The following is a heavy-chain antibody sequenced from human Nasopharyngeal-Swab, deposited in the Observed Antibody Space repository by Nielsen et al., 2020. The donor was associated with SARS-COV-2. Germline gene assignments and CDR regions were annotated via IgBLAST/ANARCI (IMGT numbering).Heavy chain of an antibody. J-gene: IGHJ5*02. CDR1: GFTFSSYD. Sequence: GGSLRLSCAASGFTFSSYDMHWVRQATGKGLEWVSAIGTAGDTYYPGSVKGRFTISRDNAKNSLYLQMNSLRAEDTAVYYCARDRHCSSTSCYLPWFDPWGQGTLVTVSS. CDR2: IGTAGDT. V-gene: IGHV3-13*01. D-gene: IGHD2-2*01. CDR3: ARDRHCSSTSCYLPWFDP.